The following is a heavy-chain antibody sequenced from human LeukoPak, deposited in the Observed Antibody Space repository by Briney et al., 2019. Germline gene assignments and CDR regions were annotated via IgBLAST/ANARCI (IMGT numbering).Heavy chain of an antibody. D-gene: IGHD4-23*01. V-gene: IGHV3-7*03. CDR3: AKDISPDYGGNSGYDY. CDR2: INEDGATK. Sequence: GCSVRLSGAASRFAYIDRWRAWVRQAPGKGLEWVANINEDGATKNYVDSVKGRFTISRDNSKNSLYLQMNSLRTEDTALYYCAKDISPDYGGNSGYDYWGQGTLVTVSS. CDR1: RFAYIDRW. J-gene: IGHJ4*02.